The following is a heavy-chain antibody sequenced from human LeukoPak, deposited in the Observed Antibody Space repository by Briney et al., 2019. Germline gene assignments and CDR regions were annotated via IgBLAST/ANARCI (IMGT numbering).Heavy chain of an antibody. CDR1: GGSFSSGNYY. D-gene: IGHD2-15*01. J-gene: IGHJ6*02. CDR2: IYYSGTT. CDR3: ARVCGYCSGGSCYSEYYGMDV. Sequence: PSETLSLACTVSGGSFSSGNYYWSWVRQPPGKGLEWIGHIYYSGTTNYKPSLKSRVTISVDTSKNQFSLKLNSVTAADTAVYYCARVCGYCSGGSCYSEYYGMDVWGQGTTVTVSS. V-gene: IGHV4-61*01.